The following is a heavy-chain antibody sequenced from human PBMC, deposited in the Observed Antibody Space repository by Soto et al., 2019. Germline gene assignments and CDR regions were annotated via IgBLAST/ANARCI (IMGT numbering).Heavy chain of an antibody. CDR2: IYYSGST. V-gene: IGHV4-59*01. Sequence: SETLSLTCTVSGGSISSYYWSWIRQPPGKGLEWIGYIYYSGSTNYNPSLKSRVTISVDTSKNQFSLKLSSVTAADTAVYYCARFLGGMVRDNWFDPWGQGTLVTVSS. J-gene: IGHJ5*02. CDR1: GGSISSYY. D-gene: IGHD3-10*01. CDR3: ARFLGGMVRDNWFDP.